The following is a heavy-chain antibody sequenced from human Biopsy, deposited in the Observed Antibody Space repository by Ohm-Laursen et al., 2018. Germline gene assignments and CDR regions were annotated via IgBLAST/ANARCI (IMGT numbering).Heavy chain of an antibody. CDR2: INCKTGAT. J-gene: IGHJ4*02. CDR1: SYTFTDYN. Sequence: ASVKVSCKASSYTFTDYNIHWMRQAPGQGLEWLGYINCKTGATNYAQKFQGMVTMTRDTSIRTAYLALGSLRSADTAIYYCARDPLNGHKHFDYWGQGSLVTVSS. D-gene: IGHD2-8*01. V-gene: IGHV1-2*02. CDR3: ARDPLNGHKHFDY.